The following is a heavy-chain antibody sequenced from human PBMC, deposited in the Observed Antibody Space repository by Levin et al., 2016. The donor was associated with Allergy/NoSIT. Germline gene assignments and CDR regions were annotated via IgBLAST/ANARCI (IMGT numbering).Heavy chain of an antibody. V-gene: IGHV1-2*02. D-gene: IGHD5-18*01. CDR2: INPNSGGT. J-gene: IGHJ5*02. CDR3: ARGYSYGRGGDWFDP. Sequence: WVRQAPGQGLEWMGWINPNSGGTNYAQKFQGRVTMTRDTSISTAYMELSRLRSDDTAVYYCARGYSYGRGGDWFDPWGQGTLVTVSS.